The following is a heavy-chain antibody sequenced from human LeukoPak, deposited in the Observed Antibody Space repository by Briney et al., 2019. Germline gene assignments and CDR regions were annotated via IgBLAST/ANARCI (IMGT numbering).Heavy chain of an antibody. D-gene: IGHD2/OR15-2a*01. CDR1: GGSISRYY. J-gene: IGHJ5*02. V-gene: IGHV4-59*01. CDR2: TYYSGRT. CDR3: ALRRLTSAQIIEDNWFDP. Sequence: KPSETLSLTCTVSGGSISRYYWSWIRQPPGKGLEWIGYTYYSGRTNYNPSLKSRVTISLDTSKNQFSLRLTSVTAADTAVYYCALRRLTSAQIIEDNWFDPWGQGTLVTVSS.